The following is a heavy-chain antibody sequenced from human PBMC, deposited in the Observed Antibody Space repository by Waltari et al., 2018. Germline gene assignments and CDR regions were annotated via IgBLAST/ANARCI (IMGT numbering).Heavy chain of an antibody. CDR3: ASQIFGVVDHFDY. D-gene: IGHD3-3*01. CDR1: GGTFSSYA. Sequence: QVQLVQSGAEVKKPGSSVKVSCKASGGTFSSYAISWVRQAPGQGLEWMGGIIPSLGTANYAQKFQGRVTITADESTSTAYMELSSLRSEDTAVYYCASQIFGVVDHFDYWGQGTLVTVSS. CDR2: IIPSLGTA. J-gene: IGHJ4*02. V-gene: IGHV1-69*12.